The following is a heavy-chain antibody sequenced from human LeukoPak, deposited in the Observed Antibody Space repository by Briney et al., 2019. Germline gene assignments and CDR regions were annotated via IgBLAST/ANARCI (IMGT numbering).Heavy chain of an antibody. D-gene: IGHD3-10*01. CDR1: GYTFTSYY. CDR2: INPSGGST. J-gene: IGHJ6*03. CDR3: ARGPSITMVRGGQWYYYMDV. Sequence: ASVKVSRKASGYTFTSYYMHWVRQAPGQGLEWMGIINPSGGSTSYAQKFQGRVTMTRDMSTSTVYMELSSLRSEDTAVYYCARGPSITMVRGGQWYYYMDVWGKGTTVTISS. V-gene: IGHV1-46*01.